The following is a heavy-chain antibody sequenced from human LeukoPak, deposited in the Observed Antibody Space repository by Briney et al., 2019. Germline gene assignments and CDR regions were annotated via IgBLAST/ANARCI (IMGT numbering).Heavy chain of an antibody. Sequence: SETLSLTCTVSGASISSNYWTWVRQPAGKGLEWMGRISRSGSTDYNPSLKRRITMSVDTSKNQFSLKLSSVTAADTDVYYCAREGRSSTPGYWGQGVLVTVSS. CDR1: GASISSNY. J-gene: IGHJ4*02. V-gene: IGHV4-4*07. CDR2: ISRSGST. D-gene: IGHD2-15*01. CDR3: AREGRSSTPGY.